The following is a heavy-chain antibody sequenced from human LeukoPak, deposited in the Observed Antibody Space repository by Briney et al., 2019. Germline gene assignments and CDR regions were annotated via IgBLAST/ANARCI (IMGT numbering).Heavy chain of an antibody. CDR2: IKTGGSET. Sequence: PGGALRLPCAASGFTYSSFWMLWVRQAPGRGLEWVANIKTGGSETYYVDSVKGRFTISRDNAKNSLSLQMNSLSAEYTAVYYCTRDWGGVAAGIDYWGQGTLVTVSS. D-gene: IGHD6-13*01. J-gene: IGHJ4*02. CDR3: TRDWGGVAAGIDY. CDR1: GFTYSSFW. V-gene: IGHV3-7*01.